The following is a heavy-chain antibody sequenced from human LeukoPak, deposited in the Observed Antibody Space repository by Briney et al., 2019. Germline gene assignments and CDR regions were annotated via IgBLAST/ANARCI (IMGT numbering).Heavy chain of an antibody. D-gene: IGHD4-17*01. CDR3: ARTRYYGDYIYYYYGMDV. J-gene: IGHJ6*02. Sequence: ASVKVSCKASGYTFTSYDINWVRQATGQGLEWMGWMNPNSGNTGYAQKFQGRVTMTRNTSISTAYMELSSLRSEDTAVYYCARTRYYGDYIYYYYGMDVWGQGTTVTVSS. CDR1: GYTFTSYD. V-gene: IGHV1-8*01. CDR2: MNPNSGNT.